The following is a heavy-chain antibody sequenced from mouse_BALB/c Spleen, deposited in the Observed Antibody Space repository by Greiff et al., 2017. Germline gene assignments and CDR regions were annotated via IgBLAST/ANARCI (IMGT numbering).Heavy chain of an antibody. CDR2: ISSGGGST. D-gene: IGHD1-1*01. J-gene: IGHJ2*01. CDR1: GFAFSSYD. Sequence: EVKLMESGGGLVKPGGSLKLSCAASGFAFSSYDMSWVRQTPEKRLEWVAYISSGGGSTYYPDTVKGRFTISRDNAKNTLYLQMSSLKSEDTAMYYCARQGNYYGSSFFDYWGQGTTLTVSS. V-gene: IGHV5-12-1*01. CDR3: ARQGNYYGSSFFDY.